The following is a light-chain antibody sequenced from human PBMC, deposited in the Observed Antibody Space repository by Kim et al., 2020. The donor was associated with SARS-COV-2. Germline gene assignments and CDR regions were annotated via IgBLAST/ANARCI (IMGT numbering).Light chain of an antibody. CDR3: SSYTGTSTVL. CDR1: SSDVVGYNY. V-gene: IGLV2-14*03. Sequence: GQSITISCTGTSSDVVGYNYVSWYQQHPGKATKLMIYDVTKRPSGVSNRFSGFKSGNTASLTISGLLPEDEAIYYCSSYTGTSTVLFGGGTKVTVL. CDR2: DVT. J-gene: IGLJ2*01.